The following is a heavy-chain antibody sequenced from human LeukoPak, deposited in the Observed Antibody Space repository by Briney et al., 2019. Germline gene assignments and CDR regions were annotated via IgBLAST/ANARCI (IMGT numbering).Heavy chain of an antibody. J-gene: IGHJ6*04. Sequence: PGGSLRLSWAASGFTFSSYWMSWVRQAPEKGLEWVANIKQDGSEKYYVDSEKGRFTISRDNAKNSLYLQMNSLRAEDTAVYYCARNPPPSMVRGVIIFDYHGMDVWGKGTTVTVSS. CDR1: GFTFSSYW. D-gene: IGHD3-10*01. CDR2: IKQDGSEK. V-gene: IGHV3-7*03. CDR3: ARNPPPSMVRGVIIFDYHGMDV.